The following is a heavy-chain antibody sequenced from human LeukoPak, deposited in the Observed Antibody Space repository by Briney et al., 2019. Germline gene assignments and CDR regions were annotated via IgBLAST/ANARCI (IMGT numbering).Heavy chain of an antibody. CDR3: ARALDSSGYGWFDP. CDR1: GGSISSYY. Sequence: SETLSLTCTVSGGSISSYYWSWIRQPLGKGLEWIGYIYYSGSTNYNPSLKSRVTISVDTSKNQFSLKLSSVTAADTAVYYCARALDSSGYGWFDPWGQGTLVTVSS. V-gene: IGHV4-59*01. J-gene: IGHJ5*02. D-gene: IGHD3-22*01. CDR2: IYYSGST.